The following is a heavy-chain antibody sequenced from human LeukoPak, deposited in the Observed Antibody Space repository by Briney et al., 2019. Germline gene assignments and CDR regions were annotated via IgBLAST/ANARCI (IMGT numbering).Heavy chain of an antibody. CDR2: IIPIFGTT. CDR3: ATGGGSGPFDS. V-gene: IGHV1-69*13. D-gene: IGHD6-19*01. J-gene: IGHJ4*02. Sequence: ASVKVSCKASGGTFSSYAISWVRQAPGQGLEWMGGIIPIFGTTNYTQKFQGRVTITADESTSTAYMELISLRSEDTAVYYCATGGGSGPFDSWGQGTLVTVFS. CDR1: GGTFSSYA.